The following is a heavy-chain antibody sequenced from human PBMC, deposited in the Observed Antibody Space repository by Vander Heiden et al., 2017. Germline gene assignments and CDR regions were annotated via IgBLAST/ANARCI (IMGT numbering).Heavy chain of an antibody. J-gene: IGHJ4*02. CDR3: ARHHCTGGSCRGYFDF. CDR1: GFTVRSYT. D-gene: IGHD2-8*02. Sequence: ELQLVGSGGGLVKPGGSLRLSCATPGFTVRSYTMDWVRQAPGKGLEWVSSISGSGYNIYYADSVKGRFTISRDNAKNSLYLQMNSLRAEDTAVYYCARHHCTGGSCRGYFDFWGQGTLVTVSS. CDR2: ISGSGYNI. V-gene: IGHV3-21*01.